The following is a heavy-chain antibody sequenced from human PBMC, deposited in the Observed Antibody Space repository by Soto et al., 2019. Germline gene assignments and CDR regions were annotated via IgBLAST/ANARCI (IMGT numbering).Heavy chain of an antibody. Sequence: EVQLLESGGGLVQPGGSLRLSCAASGFTFISYAMNWVRQAPGKGLEWVSAISGSGGSTYYADSVRGRITISRDNSKKTVYLQMNSLRVEDTAVYYCAKDRDLGIPYYFDYWGQGTLVTVSS. D-gene: IGHD2-2*02. CDR1: GFTFISYA. CDR2: ISGSGGST. CDR3: AKDRDLGIPYYFDY. V-gene: IGHV3-23*01. J-gene: IGHJ4*02.